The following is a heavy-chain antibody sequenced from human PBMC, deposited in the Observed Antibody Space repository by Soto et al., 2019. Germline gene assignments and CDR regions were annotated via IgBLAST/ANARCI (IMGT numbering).Heavy chain of an antibody. CDR2: ISAYNGNT. V-gene: IGHV1-18*01. D-gene: IGHD1-26*01. Sequence: ASVKVSCKASGYTFTSYGISWVRQAPGQGLEWMGWISAYNGNTNYAQKLQGRVTMTTDTSTSTAYMELRSLRSDDTAVYYCARAVGATSLYYYDGMDGWGQGTTVTVSS. J-gene: IGHJ6*02. CDR3: ARAVGATSLYYYDGMDG. CDR1: GYTFTSYG.